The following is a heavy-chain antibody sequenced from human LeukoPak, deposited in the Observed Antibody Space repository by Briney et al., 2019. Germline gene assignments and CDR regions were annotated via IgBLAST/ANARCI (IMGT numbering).Heavy chain of an antibody. J-gene: IGHJ5*02. CDR2: LSYTGST. D-gene: IGHD6-19*01. V-gene: IGHV4-39*01. CDR3: AIPSVAVADRGWFDH. Sequence: PSETLSLTCTVSGGSLSRRTYYCAWIRQSPGGGLQWVGRLSYTGSTCYNLSLRSRVTISVDTSKNQFSLKLTSVTASDTAVYDCAIPSVAVADRGWFDHWGQGTLVTVSS. CDR1: GGSLSRRTYY.